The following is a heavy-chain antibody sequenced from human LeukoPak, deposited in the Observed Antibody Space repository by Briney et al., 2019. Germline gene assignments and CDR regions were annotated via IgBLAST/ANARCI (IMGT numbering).Heavy chain of an antibody. CDR1: GGSFSGLY. CDR2: INHSGST. CDR3: ASGPYDFWSGYSYWYFDL. J-gene: IGHJ2*01. V-gene: IGHV4-34*01. D-gene: IGHD3-3*01. Sequence: SETLSLTCAVYGGSFSGLYWSWIRQPPGKGLEWIGEINHSGSTNYNPSLKSRVTISVDTSKNQFSLKLSSVTAADTAVYYCASGPYDFWSGYSYWYFDLWGRGTLVTVSP.